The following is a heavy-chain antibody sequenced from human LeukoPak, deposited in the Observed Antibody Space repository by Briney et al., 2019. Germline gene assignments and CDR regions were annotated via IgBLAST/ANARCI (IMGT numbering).Heavy chain of an antibody. J-gene: IGHJ4*02. V-gene: IGHV4-59*01. Sequence: SETLSLTCTVSGGSTSGYYWTWIRQPPGKGLEWIGYIYNSGSTNYNPSLKGRLSMSVDRSKNQFSLKLSSVTAADTAVYYCARASGGYGGNFDYWGQGTLVTVSS. CDR3: ARASGGYGGNFDY. D-gene: IGHD2-15*01. CDR1: GGSTSGYY. CDR2: IYNSGST.